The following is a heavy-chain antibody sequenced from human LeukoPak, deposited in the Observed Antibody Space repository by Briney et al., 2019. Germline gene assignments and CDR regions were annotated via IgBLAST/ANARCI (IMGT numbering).Heavy chain of an antibody. D-gene: IGHD1-14*01. CDR1: GFTFSSYS. V-gene: IGHV3-7*01. J-gene: IGHJ4*02. Sequence: GGSLRPSCAASGFTFSSYSMNWVRQAPGKGLEWVANINHGGSDKYYVDSVKGRFTISRDNANNLLYLQMNSLRGEDTAVYYCTRDRSRAEDDWGQGTLVTVSS. CDR2: INHGGSDK. CDR3: TRDRSRAEDD.